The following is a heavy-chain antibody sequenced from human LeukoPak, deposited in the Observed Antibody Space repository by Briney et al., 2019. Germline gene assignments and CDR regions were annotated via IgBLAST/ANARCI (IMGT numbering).Heavy chain of an antibody. CDR2: ISSSSSYI. J-gene: IGHJ6*03. CDR3: ARWFGELYYGQIYYYYYYMDV. Sequence: KPGGSLRLSCAASGFTFSSYSMNWVRQAPGKGLEWVSSISSSSSYIYYADSVKGRFTISRDNAKNSLYLQMNSLRAEDTAVYYCARWFGELYYGQIYYYYYYMDVWGKGTTVTVSS. CDR1: GFTFSSYS. V-gene: IGHV3-21*01. D-gene: IGHD3-10*01.